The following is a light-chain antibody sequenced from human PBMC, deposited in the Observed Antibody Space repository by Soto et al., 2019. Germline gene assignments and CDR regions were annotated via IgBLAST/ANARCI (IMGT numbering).Light chain of an antibody. Sequence: EIVLTQSPGTLSLSPGKRATLSCRASQSITSSYLAWYQQKPGQAPRLLIYAASSRATGVPDRFSGSGSGADFTLTISRLEPEDSAVYYCRQYGSSPPYTFGQGT. CDR2: AAS. CDR1: QSITSSY. V-gene: IGKV3-20*01. J-gene: IGKJ2*01. CDR3: RQYGSSPPYT.